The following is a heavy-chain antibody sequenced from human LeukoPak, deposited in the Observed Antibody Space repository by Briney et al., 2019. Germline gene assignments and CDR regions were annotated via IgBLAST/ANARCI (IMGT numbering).Heavy chain of an antibody. D-gene: IGHD3-9*01. CDR2: IYFSGST. Sequence: SESLSLTCIVSGGSIGNPTFYWGWIRHPPGKGLEGIGTIYFSGSTYYNPSLKARATITIATSKNQFSLTLSSVTATDTAVYCCARHGVTTTGYYWDWGQGALVTVSS. CDR1: GGSIGNPTFY. J-gene: IGHJ4*02. V-gene: IGHV4-39*01. CDR3: ARHGVTTTGYYWD.